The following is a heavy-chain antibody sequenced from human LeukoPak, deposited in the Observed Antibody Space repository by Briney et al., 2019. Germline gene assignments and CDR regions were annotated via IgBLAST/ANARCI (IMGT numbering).Heavy chain of an antibody. CDR1: GVYFSSSGCY. V-gene: IGHV3-23*01. CDR3: ATGSIGSYYFYYMDV. J-gene: IGHJ6*03. CDR2: ISGSGGTT. D-gene: IGHD3-10*01. Sequence: PSETLSLTCSVSGVYFSSSGCYWGWVRQAPGKGLEWVSTISGSGGTTYYADSVKGRFTISRDDSKNTLYLQMNTLRVEDTAVYYCATGSIGSYYFYYMDVWGKGTTVTVSS.